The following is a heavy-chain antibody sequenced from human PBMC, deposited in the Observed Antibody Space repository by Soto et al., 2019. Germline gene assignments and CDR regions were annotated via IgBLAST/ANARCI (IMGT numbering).Heavy chain of an antibody. V-gene: IGHV4-39*01. CDR1: GGSISSSSYY. CDR2: SYYSGST. Sequence: QLQLQESGPGLVKSSETLSLTCTVSGGSISSSSYYWDWIRQPPGKGLAWIGGSYYSGSTYYNSSLTSRVTISVATAKSLFTLKVSSVTAADTAVYYCARHARDYGDQIDYWGQGTLVTVSS. CDR3: ARHARDYGDQIDY. J-gene: IGHJ4*02. D-gene: IGHD4-17*01.